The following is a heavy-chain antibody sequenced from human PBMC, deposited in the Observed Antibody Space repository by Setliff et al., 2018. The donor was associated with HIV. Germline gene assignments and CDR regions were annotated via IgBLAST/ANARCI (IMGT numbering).Heavy chain of an antibody. V-gene: IGHV3-74*01. D-gene: IGHD3-22*01. CDR2: INSDGSYT. CDR1: GFTFSSYW. Sequence: PGGSLRLSCAASGFTFSSYWMHWVRQAPGKGLVWVSRINSDGSYTSYAESVKGRFTISRDNAKNTLFLQMNSLRAEDTAVYYCARFDDSSGQPRGFDIWGQGTMVTVS. J-gene: IGHJ3*02. CDR3: ARFDDSSGQPRGFDI.